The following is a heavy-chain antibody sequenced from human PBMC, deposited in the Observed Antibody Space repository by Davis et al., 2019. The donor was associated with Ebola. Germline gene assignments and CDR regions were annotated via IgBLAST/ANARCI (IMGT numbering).Heavy chain of an antibody. CDR3: ARQRISIFGVAPTFDF. CDR1: GYTFTNYG. V-gene: IGHV1-18*01. J-gene: IGHJ4*02. Sequence: ASVKVSCKTSGYTFTNYGINWVRQAPGQGLEWLGWISGYNGDSNQSQKFQGRLTLTTETSTSTAYMELRSLQSDDTAVYFCARQRISIFGVAPTFDFWGQGALVTVSS. D-gene: IGHD3-3*01. CDR2: ISGYNGDS.